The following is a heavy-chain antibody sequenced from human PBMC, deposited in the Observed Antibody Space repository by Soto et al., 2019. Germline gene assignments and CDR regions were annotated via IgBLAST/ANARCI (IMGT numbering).Heavy chain of an antibody. CDR1: GFTFSSYA. CDR2: ISYDGSNK. Sequence: GGSVRLSCAASGFTFSSYAMHWVRQAPGKGLEWVAVISYDGSNKYYADSVKGRFTISRDNSKNTLYLQMNSLRAEDTAVYYCARDRDIVLVPAATPLDYWGQGTLVTVSS. J-gene: IGHJ4*02. D-gene: IGHD2-2*01. CDR3: ARDRDIVLVPAATPLDY. V-gene: IGHV3-30-3*01.